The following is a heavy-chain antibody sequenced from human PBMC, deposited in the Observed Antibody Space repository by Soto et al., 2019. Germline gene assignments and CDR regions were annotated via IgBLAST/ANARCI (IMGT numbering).Heavy chain of an antibody. CDR1: GFTFGSYW. D-gene: IGHD3-3*01. J-gene: IGHJ6*02. V-gene: IGHV3-7*01. CDR3: AREYYDFWSGYYQYYYYGMDV. CDR2: IKQDGSEK. Sequence: EVQLVESGGGLVQPGGSLRLSCAASGFTFGSYWMSWVRQARGKGLEWVANIKQDGSEKYYVDSVKGRFTISRDNAKNSLYLQMNSLRAEDTAVYYCAREYYDFWSGYYQYYYYGMDVWGQGTTVTVSS.